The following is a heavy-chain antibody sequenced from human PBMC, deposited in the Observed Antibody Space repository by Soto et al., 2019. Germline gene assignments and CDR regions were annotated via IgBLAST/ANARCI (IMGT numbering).Heavy chain of an antibody. CDR3: ARARFLEWYNYYYYGMDV. V-gene: IGHV1-3*01. CDR2: IKSGNGNT. J-gene: IGHJ6*02. CDR1: GYNFTTYD. D-gene: IGHD3-3*01. Sequence: GASVKVSCKVSGYNFTTYDMHWVRQAPGQRLEWLGWIKSGNGNTKYSQKFQGRVTITRDTSATTAYMEMSSLRSADTAVYYCARARFLEWYNYYYYGMDVWGQGTTVTVPS.